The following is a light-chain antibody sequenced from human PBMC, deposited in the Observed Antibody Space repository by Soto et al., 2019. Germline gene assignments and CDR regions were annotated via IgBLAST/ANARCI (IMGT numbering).Light chain of an antibody. V-gene: IGLV2-11*01. CDR3: CSYAGSYTWV. CDR2: DVS. J-gene: IGLJ3*02. Sequence: QSALTQPRSVSGSPGQSVTISCTGTGSDVGGYNYVSWYQQHPGKAPKLMIYDVSERPSGVPDRFSGSKSGNTASLTISGLQPEDEADYYCCSYAGSYTWVFGGGTKLSVL. CDR1: GSDVGGYNY.